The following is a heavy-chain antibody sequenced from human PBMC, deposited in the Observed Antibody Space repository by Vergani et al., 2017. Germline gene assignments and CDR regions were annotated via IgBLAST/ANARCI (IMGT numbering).Heavy chain of an antibody. CDR1: GYTFTSYA. V-gene: IGHV1-3*01. J-gene: IGHJ3*02. CDR3: ARVRSGYYFSHDAFDI. CDR2: INAGNGNT. Sequence: QVQLVQSGAEVKKPGASVKVSFKASGYTFTSYAMHWVRQAPGQRLKWMGWINAGNGNTKYSQKFQGRVTITRDTSASTAYMELSSLRSEDTAVYYCARVRSGYYFSHDAFDIWGQGTMVTVSS. D-gene: IGHD3-22*01.